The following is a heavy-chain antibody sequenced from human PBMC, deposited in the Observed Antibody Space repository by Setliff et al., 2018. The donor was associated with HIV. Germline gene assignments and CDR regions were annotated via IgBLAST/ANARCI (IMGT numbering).Heavy chain of an antibody. D-gene: IGHD3-10*01. CDR1: GGSISSGDYY. CDR2: IYYSGST. V-gene: IGHV4-30-4*08. Sequence: SEILSLTCTVSGGSISSGDYYWSWIRQPPGKGLEWIGYIYYSGSTYYNPSLKSRVTISVDTSKNQFSLKLSSVTAADTAVYYCARVGRGSFHYWGQGTLVTVSS. J-gene: IGHJ4*02. CDR3: ARVGRGSFHY.